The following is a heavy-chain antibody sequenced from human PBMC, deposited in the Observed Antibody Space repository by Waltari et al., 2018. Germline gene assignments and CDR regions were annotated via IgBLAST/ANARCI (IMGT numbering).Heavy chain of an antibody. J-gene: IGHJ1*01. D-gene: IGHD3-10*01. CDR1: GGSSFSAYF. CDR3: ARSAAIVVRGRYFQY. CDR2: ITDRGLT. V-gene: IGHV4-34*02. Sequence: QVLLQQWGAGLLKPSETLSLSCAVHGGSSFSAYFWNWVRQGPGKGLEWIGEITDRGLTNYNPALKSRATISVDTSRNQFSLTLTSVTAADTALYYCARSAAIVVRGRYFQYWGQGTLVTVSS.